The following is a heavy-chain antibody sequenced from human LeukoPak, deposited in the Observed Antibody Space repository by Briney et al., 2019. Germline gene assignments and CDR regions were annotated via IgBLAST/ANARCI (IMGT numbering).Heavy chain of an antibody. V-gene: IGHV1-69*05. CDR3: ARQRDYYDSSGSTHYFDY. J-gene: IGHJ4*02. CDR2: IIPIFCTA. D-gene: IGHD3-22*01. Sequence: SVKVSCKASGGTFSSYAISWVRQAPGQGLEWMGGIIPIFCTANYAQKFQGRVTITTDESTSTAYMALSRLRSEDTAVYYCARQRDYYDSSGSTHYFDYWGQGTLVTVSS. CDR1: GGTFSSYA.